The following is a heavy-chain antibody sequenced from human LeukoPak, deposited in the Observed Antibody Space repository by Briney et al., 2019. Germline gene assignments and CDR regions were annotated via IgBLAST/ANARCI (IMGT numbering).Heavy chain of an antibody. CDR2: IIPIFGTA. CDR1: GGTFSSYA. D-gene: IGHD3-22*01. Sequence: SVKVSCKASGGTFSSYAISWVRQAPGQGLEWMGGIIPIFGTANYAQKFQGRATITADESTSTAYMELSSLRSEDTAVYYCARDSGSVHYYDSSGPWYYFDYWGQGTLVTVSS. CDR3: ARDSGSVHYYDSSGPWYYFDY. J-gene: IGHJ4*02. V-gene: IGHV1-69*13.